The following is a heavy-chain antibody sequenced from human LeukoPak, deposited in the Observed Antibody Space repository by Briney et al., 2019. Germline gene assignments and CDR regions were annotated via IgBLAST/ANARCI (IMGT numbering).Heavy chain of an antibody. Sequence: SVKVSCKASGGTFSTYAISWVRQAPGRGLEWMGRIIPLLGKPNYAQKFQGRVTITADKATTTAYMELNSLTSEDTAVYYCAREGDLSIEVAGDLDYWGQGTLVTVSS. J-gene: IGHJ4*02. V-gene: IGHV1-69*04. CDR2: IIPLLGKP. CDR1: GGTFSTYA. CDR3: AREGDLSIEVAGDLDY. D-gene: IGHD6-19*01.